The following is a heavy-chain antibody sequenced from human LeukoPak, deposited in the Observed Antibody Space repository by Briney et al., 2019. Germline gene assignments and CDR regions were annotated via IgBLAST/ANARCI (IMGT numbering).Heavy chain of an antibody. J-gene: IGHJ4*02. CDR1: GGSISTYY. CDR3: GRGGGYASPIGY. V-gene: IGHV4-59*01. Sequence: SETLSLTCTLSGGSISTYYWSWIREPPGKGLECIGYIYQSGSTNYNPSLTSRVTISVDTSKNQFSLQLSSVTAADTAVYYCGRGGGYASPIGYWGQGALVTVSS. CDR2: IYQSGST. D-gene: IGHD5-12*01.